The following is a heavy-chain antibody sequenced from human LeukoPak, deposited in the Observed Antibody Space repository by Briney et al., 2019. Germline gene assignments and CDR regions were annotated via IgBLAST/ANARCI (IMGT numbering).Heavy chain of an antibody. CDR2: ISYDGSNK. J-gene: IGHJ4*02. CDR3: ARVPSSGWLFDY. D-gene: IGHD6-19*01. V-gene: IGHV3-30*04. CDR1: GFTFSSYA. Sequence: GGSLRLSCAASGFTFSSYAMHWVRQAPGKGLEWVAVISYDGSNKYYADSVKGRFTIFRDNSKNTLYLQMNSLRAEDTAVYYCARVPSSGWLFDYWGQGTLVTVSS.